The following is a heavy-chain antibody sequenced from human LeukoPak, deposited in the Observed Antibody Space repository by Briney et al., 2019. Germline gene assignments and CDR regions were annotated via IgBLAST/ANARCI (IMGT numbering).Heavy chain of an antibody. Sequence: SETLSLTCGVHGESLNDYYWSWIRQSPGKGLEWIGEITHNGSTTFNPSLESRLTISVDTSKNQFSLKLTSVTAADASVYFCTRGFCRGESCYSGEYFQHWGQGTLVTVSS. D-gene: IGHD2-15*01. V-gene: IGHV4-34*01. CDR3: TRGFCRGESCYSGEYFQH. CDR1: GESLNDYY. J-gene: IGHJ1*01. CDR2: ITHNGST.